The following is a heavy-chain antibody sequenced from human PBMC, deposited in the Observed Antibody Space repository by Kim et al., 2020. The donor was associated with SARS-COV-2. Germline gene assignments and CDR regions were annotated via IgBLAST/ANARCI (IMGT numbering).Heavy chain of an antibody. CDR1: GGSISSYY. CDR3: ARDSSGLVLGY. CDR2: IYYSGST. D-gene: IGHD6-19*01. V-gene: IGHV4-59*13. J-gene: IGHJ4*02. Sequence: SETLSLTCTVSGGSISSYYWSWIRQPPGKGLEWIGYIYYSGSTNYNPSLKSRVTISVDTSKNQFSLKLSSVTAADTAVYYCARDSSGLVLGYWGQGTLVTVSS.